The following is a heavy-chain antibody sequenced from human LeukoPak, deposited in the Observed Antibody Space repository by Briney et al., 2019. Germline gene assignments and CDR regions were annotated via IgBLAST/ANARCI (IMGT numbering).Heavy chain of an antibody. D-gene: IGHD1-26*01. Sequence: GESLKISCKGSGYSFTSYWIGWVRQMPGKGLEWMGIIYPGDSDTRYSPSFQGQVTISADKSISTAYLQSSSLKASATAMYYCARPSPLPGSYWFDYWGQGTLVTVSS. CDR1: GYSFTSYW. CDR2: IYPGDSDT. CDR3: ARPSPLPGSYWFDY. V-gene: IGHV5-51*01. J-gene: IGHJ4*02.